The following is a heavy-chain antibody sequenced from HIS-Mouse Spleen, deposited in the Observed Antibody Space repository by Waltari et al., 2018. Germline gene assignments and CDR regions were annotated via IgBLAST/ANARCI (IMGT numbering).Heavy chain of an antibody. CDR1: VGPISSSSYY. D-gene: IGHD6-13*01. Sequence: QLQLQESGPGLVKPSETLSLTCTVPVGPISSSSYYLGWIRQPPGKGLEWIGSIYYSGSTYYNPSLKSRVTISVDTSKNQFSLKLSSVTAADTAVYYCAREIPYSSSWYDWYFDLWGRGTLVTVSS. V-gene: IGHV4-39*07. CDR2: IYYSGST. CDR3: AREIPYSSSWYDWYFDL. J-gene: IGHJ2*01.